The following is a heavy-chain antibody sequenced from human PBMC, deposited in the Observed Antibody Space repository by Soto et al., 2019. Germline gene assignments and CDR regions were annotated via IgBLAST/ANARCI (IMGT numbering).Heavy chain of an antibody. CDR1: GFTFTSSA. J-gene: IGHJ6*02. CDR3: AAESPQMSIVGATAGMDV. Sequence: RASVKVSCKASGFTFTSSAVQWVRQARGQRLEWIGWIVVGSGDTNYAQKFQERVTITRDMSTSTAYMELSSLRSEDTAVYYCAAESPQMSIVGATAGMDVWGQGTTVTVSS. V-gene: IGHV1-58*01. D-gene: IGHD1-26*01. CDR2: IVVGSGDT.